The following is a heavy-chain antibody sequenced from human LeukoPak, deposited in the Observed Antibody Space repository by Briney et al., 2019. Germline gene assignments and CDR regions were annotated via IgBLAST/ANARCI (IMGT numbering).Heavy chain of an antibody. CDR2: ISYDGSNK. D-gene: IGHD3-22*01. CDR1: GFIFSSYG. J-gene: IGHJ3*02. CDR3: ARDQPYYYDTRNTFDI. Sequence: GGSLRLSCAASGFIFSSYGMHWARQAPGKGLEWVATISYDGSNKNYADSVKGRFTISRDNAKNTLYLQMNSLRAEDTAVYYCARDQPYYYDTRNTFDIWGQGTMVTVSS. V-gene: IGHV3-30*03.